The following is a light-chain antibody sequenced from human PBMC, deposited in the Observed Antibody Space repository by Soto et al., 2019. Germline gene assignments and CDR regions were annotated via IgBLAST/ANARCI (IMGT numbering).Light chain of an antibody. CDR1: SSNIGAGYD. Sequence: QSVLTQPPSVSGAPGQMVTISCTGSSSNIGAGYDVHWYQQLPGTAPKLLIYGNSNRPSGVPDRFSGSKSGTSASLAITGLQAEDEADYYCQSYDSSLSALVFGNGTKVTVL. V-gene: IGLV1-40*01. CDR3: QSYDSSLSALV. J-gene: IGLJ1*01. CDR2: GNS.